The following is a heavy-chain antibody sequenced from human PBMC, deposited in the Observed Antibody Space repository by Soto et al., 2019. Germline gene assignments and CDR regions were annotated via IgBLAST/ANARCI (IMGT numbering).Heavy chain of an antibody. CDR2: MNPNSGNT. CDR1: GYTFTSYD. D-gene: IGHD4-17*01. Sequence: ASVKVSCKASGYTFTSYDINWVRQATGQGLEWMGWMNPNSGNTGYAQKFQGRVTMTRNTSISTAYMELSSLRSEDTAVYYCASTYGDYSDEINNWFDPWGQGTLVTVSS. J-gene: IGHJ5*02. V-gene: IGHV1-8*01. CDR3: ASTYGDYSDEINNWFDP.